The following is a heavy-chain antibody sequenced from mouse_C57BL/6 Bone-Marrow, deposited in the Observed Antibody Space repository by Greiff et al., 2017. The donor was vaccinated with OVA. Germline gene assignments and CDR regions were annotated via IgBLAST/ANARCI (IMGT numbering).Heavy chain of an antibody. CDR1: GFTFSSYA. Sequence: EVKVVESGGGLVKPGGSLKLSCAASGFTFSSYAMSWVRQTPEKRLEWVATISDGGSYTYYPDNVKGRFTISRDNAKNNLYLQMSHLKSEDTAMYYSARDGIPITTGSGMDYWGQGTSVTVSS. V-gene: IGHV5-4*01. CDR3: ARDGIPITTGSGMDY. CDR2: ISDGGSYT. J-gene: IGHJ4*01. D-gene: IGHD1-1*01.